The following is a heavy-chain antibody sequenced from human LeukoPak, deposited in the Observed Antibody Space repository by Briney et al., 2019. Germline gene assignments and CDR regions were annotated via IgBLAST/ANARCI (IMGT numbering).Heavy chain of an antibody. J-gene: IGHJ4*02. Sequence: GGSLRLSCAASGFTFSSYGMHWVRQAPGKGLGWVAVIWYDGSNKYYADSVKGRFTISRDNSKNTLYLQMNSLRAEDTAVYYCARDPLGIAVAGINYWGQGTLVTVSS. V-gene: IGHV3-33*01. CDR2: IWYDGSNK. CDR1: GFTFSSYG. CDR3: ARDPLGIAVAGINY. D-gene: IGHD6-19*01.